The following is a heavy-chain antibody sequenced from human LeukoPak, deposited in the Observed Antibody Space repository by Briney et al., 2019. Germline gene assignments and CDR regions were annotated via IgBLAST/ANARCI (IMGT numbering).Heavy chain of an antibody. J-gene: IGHJ4*02. V-gene: IGHV3-23*01. CDR1: GFAFSNYA. Sequence: GGSLRLSCAASGFAFSNYAMNWVRQAPGKGLEWVAAISGDGGSTYYADSVKGRFTISRGNSMNTLYLQVNSLRAEDTAVYYCAKATVTRYYFDYWGQGTLVTVSS. CDR2: ISGDGGST. CDR3: AKATVTRYYFDY. D-gene: IGHD4-17*01.